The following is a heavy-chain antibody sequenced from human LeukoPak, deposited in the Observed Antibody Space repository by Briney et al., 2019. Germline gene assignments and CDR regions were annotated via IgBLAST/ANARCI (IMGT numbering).Heavy chain of an antibody. CDR3: ARGIAAVGFFDY. D-gene: IGHD6-13*01. J-gene: IGHJ4*02. V-gene: IGHV4-34*01. CDR1: GGSFNGYY. CDR2: INHSGST. Sequence: SETLSLTCAVYGGSFNGYYWSWLGQPPAKGLEWIGEINHSGSTNYNPSLKSRVNISVDTSKNQFSLKLSSVTAADTAVYYCARGIAAVGFFDYWGQGTLVTVSS.